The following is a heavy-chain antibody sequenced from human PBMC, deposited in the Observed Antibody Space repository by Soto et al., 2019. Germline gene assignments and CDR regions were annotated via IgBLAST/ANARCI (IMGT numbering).Heavy chain of an antibody. CDR3: AKERPSSYYFDY. J-gene: IGHJ4*02. Sequence: QVQLVESGGGVVQPGRSLRLSCAASGFTFSSYGMHWVRQAPGKGLEWVAVISYDGSNKYYADSVKGRFTISRDNSKNTLYLQMNSLRAEDTAVYYCAKERPSSYYFDYWGQGTLVTVSS. CDR2: ISYDGSNK. V-gene: IGHV3-30*18. D-gene: IGHD6-25*01. CDR1: GFTFSSYG.